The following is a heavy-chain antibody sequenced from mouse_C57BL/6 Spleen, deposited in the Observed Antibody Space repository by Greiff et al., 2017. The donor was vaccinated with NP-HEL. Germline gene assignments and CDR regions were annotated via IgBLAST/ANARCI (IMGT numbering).Heavy chain of an antibody. CDR2: IYWDDDK. D-gene: IGHD1-1*01. V-gene: IGHV8-12*01. J-gene: IGHJ1*03. CDR3: ARRGTTVVAKDWYFDV. CDR1: GFSLSTSGMG. Sequence: QVTLKVSGPGILQSSQTLSLTCSFSGFSLSTSGMGVSWIRQPSGKGLEWLAHIYWDDDKRYNPSLKSRLTISKDTSRNQVFLKITSVDTADTATDYCARRGTTVVAKDWYFDVWGTGTTVTVSS.